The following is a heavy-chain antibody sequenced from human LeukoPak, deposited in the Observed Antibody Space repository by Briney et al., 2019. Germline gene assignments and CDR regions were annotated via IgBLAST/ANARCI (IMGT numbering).Heavy chain of an antibody. J-gene: IGHJ3*02. CDR3: ARGGQGDGYSADEAFDM. CDR1: GDSVSSNSTA. V-gene: IGHV6-1*01. D-gene: IGHD5-24*01. Sequence: SQTLSLTCAISGDSVSSNSTACNWIRQSPSRGLEWLGRTYYRSKWYSDYAVSVKSRITINPDTSKNQFSLQLDSVTPEDTAVYYCARGGQGDGYSADEAFDMWGQGTMVTVSS. CDR2: TYYRSKWYS.